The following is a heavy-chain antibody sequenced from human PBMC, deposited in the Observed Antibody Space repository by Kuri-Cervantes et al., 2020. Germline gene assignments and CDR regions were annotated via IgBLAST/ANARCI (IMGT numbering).Heavy chain of an antibody. CDR2: INPNSGGT. Sequence: ASVKVSCKASGYTFTSYAMHWVRQAPGQGLEWMGWINPNSGGTNYAQKFQGWVTMTRDTSISTAYMELSRLRSDDTAVYYCARVDPSIAAAGNFDCWGQGTLVTVSS. J-gene: IGHJ4*02. CDR3: ARVDPSIAAAGNFDC. D-gene: IGHD6-13*01. V-gene: IGHV1-2*04. CDR1: GYTFTSYA.